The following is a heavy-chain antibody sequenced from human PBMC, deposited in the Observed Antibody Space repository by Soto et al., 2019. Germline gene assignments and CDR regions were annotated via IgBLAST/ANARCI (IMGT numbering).Heavy chain of an antibody. D-gene: IGHD5-18*01. CDR1: GFTFSSYG. CDR3: AKDSGGGVDTAMDN. J-gene: IGHJ4*02. V-gene: IGHV3-30*18. Sequence: QVQLVESGGGVVQPGRSLRLSCAASGFTFSSYGMHWVGQAPGKGLEWVAVISYDGSNKYYADSVKGRFTISRDNSKNTLYLQMKSLRAEDTAVYYCAKDSGGGVDTAMDNWGQGTLVTVSS. CDR2: ISYDGSNK.